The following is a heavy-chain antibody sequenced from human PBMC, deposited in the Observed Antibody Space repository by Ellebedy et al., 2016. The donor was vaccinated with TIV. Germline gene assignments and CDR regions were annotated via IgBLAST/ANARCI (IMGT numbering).Heavy chain of an antibody. D-gene: IGHD3-9*01. CDR1: GYTLTELS. CDR2: FDPEDGET. V-gene: IGHV1-24*01. CDR3: ATGSPEGRYFEPGLYYGMDV. J-gene: IGHJ6*02. Sequence: AASVKVSCKVSGYTLTELSIHWVRQALGKGLEWMGGFDPEDGETIYAQKFQGRVTMTEDTSTDTPYMELSSLRSEDTAVYYCATGSPEGRYFEPGLYYGMDVWGQGTTVTVSS.